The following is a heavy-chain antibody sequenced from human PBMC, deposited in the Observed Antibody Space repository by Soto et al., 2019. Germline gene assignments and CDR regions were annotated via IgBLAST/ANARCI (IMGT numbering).Heavy chain of an antibody. CDR1: GYTFTSYD. J-gene: IGHJ6*02. Sequence: ASVKVSCKASGYTFTSYDINWVRQATGQGLEWMGWMDPNSGNTGYAQKFQGRVTMTRNTSISTVYMELSSLRSEDTAVYYCARGGGSGTVTTDYYGMDVWGQGTTVTAP. CDR3: ARGGGSGTVTTDYYGMDV. V-gene: IGHV1-8*01. CDR2: MDPNSGNT. D-gene: IGHD4-17*01.